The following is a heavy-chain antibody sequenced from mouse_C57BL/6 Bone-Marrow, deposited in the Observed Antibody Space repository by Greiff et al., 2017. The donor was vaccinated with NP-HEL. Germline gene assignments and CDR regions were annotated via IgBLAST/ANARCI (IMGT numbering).Heavy chain of an antibody. CDR3: SRNNYSNGWFAY. J-gene: IGHJ3*01. V-gene: IGHV2-2*01. CDR2: IWSGGST. Sequence: VNVVESGPGLVQPSQSLSITCTVSGFSFTSYGVHWVRQSPGKGLAWLGVIWSGGSTDYNAAFISRLSISKDNSKSQVFFKMNSLQADNTAIYYCSRNNYSNGWFAYWGQGTLVTVSA. CDR1: GFSFTSYG. D-gene: IGHD2-5*01.